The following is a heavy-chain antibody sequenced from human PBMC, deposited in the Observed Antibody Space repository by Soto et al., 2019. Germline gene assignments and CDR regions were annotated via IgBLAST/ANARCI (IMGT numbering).Heavy chain of an antibody. V-gene: IGHV3-15*07. D-gene: IGHD1-1*01. CDR1: GFIFTDAW. J-gene: IGHJ4*02. CDR3: TTMDNYVGNLPFDY. CDR2: VKGKTDGGTT. Sequence: EVQLVESGGGLVKPGGSLTLSCAASGFIFTDAWMNWVRQAPGKGLEWVGHVKGKTDGGTTAYAAPVKGRFTISRDDAKTTLYLQMNSLKTEDTGVYYCTTMDNYVGNLPFDYWGQGTLVTVSS.